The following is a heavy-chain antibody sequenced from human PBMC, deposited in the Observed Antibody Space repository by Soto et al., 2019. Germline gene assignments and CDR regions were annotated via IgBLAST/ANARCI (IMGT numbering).Heavy chain of an antibody. CDR3: AHRADYGSGLI. D-gene: IGHD3-10*01. J-gene: IGHJ3*02. CDR2: IYWDDDK. V-gene: IGHV2-5*02. Sequence: QITLKESGPPLVKPTQTLTLTCTFSGFSLSTSGVGVGWIRQPPGKALEWLALIYWDDDKRYSPSLKSRLTLPKATSKNQVVLTMTNMDPVDTATYYCAHRADYGSGLIWGQGTMVTVSS. CDR1: GFSLSTSGVG.